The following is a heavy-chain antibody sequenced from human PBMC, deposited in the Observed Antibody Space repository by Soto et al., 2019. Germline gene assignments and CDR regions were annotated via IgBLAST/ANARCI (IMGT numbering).Heavy chain of an antibody. J-gene: IGHJ6*03. CDR2: ISSSSSYI. V-gene: IGHV3-21*01. D-gene: IGHD1-7*01. Sequence: EVQLVESGGGLVKPGGSLRLSCAASGFTFSSYSMNWVRQAPGKGLEWVSSISSSSSYIYYADSVKGRFTISRDNAKNSLYLQMNSLRAEDTAVYYCARAITGTKRGYYYMDVWCKGTTVTVSS. CDR1: GFTFSSYS. CDR3: ARAITGTKRGYYYMDV.